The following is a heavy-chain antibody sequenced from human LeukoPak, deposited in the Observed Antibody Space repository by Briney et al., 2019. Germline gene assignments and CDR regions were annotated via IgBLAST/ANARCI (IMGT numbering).Heavy chain of an antibody. CDR3: ARDHNWGPDY. Sequence: ASVKVSCKASGYTFIGYYMHWVRQAPGQGLEWMGWINPNSGGTSYAQRFQGRVTMTRDTSISTAYMALSRLRSDDTAVYYCARDHNWGPDYWGQGTLVSVSS. V-gene: IGHV1-2*02. J-gene: IGHJ4*02. CDR2: INPNSGGT. CDR1: GYTFIGYY. D-gene: IGHD7-27*01.